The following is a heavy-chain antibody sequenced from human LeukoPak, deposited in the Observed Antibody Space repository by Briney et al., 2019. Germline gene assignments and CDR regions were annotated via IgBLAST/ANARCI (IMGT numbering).Heavy chain of an antibody. CDR2: IYYSGST. D-gene: IGHD3-22*01. CDR1: GGSISSSSYY. Sequence: SETLSLTCTVSGGSISSSSYYWGWIRQPPGKGLEWIGSIYYSGSTYYNPSLKSRVTISVDTSKNQFSLKLRSVTAADTAVYYCARDPCLGYYDSSACPGGVFDIWGQGTMVTVSS. CDR3: ARDPCLGYYDSSACPGGVFDI. V-gene: IGHV4-39*07. J-gene: IGHJ3*02.